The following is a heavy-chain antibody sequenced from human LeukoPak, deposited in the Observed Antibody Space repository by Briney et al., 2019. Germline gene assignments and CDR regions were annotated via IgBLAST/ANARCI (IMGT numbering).Heavy chain of an antibody. D-gene: IGHD6-6*01. CDR2: IYHSGSI. Sequence: SETLSLTCTVSGYSISSGYYWGWIRRTPGKGLYGIGSIYHSGSIYYNPSLKNRVIISVDTSKTQFSLKLSSVTAADTAVYYCGRARVGSSLALDYWGQGTLVTVSS. CDR3: GRARVGSSLALDY. CDR1: GYSISSGYY. V-gene: IGHV4-38-2*02. J-gene: IGHJ4*02.